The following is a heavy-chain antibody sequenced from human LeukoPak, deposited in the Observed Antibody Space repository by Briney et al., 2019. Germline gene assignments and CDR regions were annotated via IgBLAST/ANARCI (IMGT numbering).Heavy chain of an antibody. J-gene: IGHJ4*02. Sequence: SETLSLTCTVSGGFISSSSYYWCWIRQPPGKGLEWIGSIYYSGSTYYNPSLKSRVTISVDTSKNQFSLKLSSVTAADTAVYYCAPGFNYGGNREAFDYWGQGTLVTVSS. CDR1: GGFISSSSYY. V-gene: IGHV4-39*07. CDR3: APGFNYGGNREAFDY. CDR2: IYYSGST. D-gene: IGHD4-23*01.